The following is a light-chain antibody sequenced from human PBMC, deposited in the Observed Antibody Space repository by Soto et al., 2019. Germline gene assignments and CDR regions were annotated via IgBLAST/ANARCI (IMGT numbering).Light chain of an antibody. CDR2: GAS. J-gene: IGKJ1*01. V-gene: IGKV3-15*01. CDR1: RTINNN. Sequence: VMTQARSAVSVSPVERGTLSGRASRTINNNVAWYQLKDGQVPRLVIYGASTRATDIPARFSGSGSGTEFTLTISSLQSEDFAEYHCQQYNNWPQTFGQGTKWIS. CDR3: QQYNNWPQT.